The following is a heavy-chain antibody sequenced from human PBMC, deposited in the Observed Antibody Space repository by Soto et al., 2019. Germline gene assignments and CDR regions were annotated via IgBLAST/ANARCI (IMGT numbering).Heavy chain of an antibody. Sequence: XETLSLTCAVYGESFSGYCWSWIRQPPGKGLEWIGEINHSGSTNYNPSLKSRVTISVDTSKNQFSLKLSSVTAADTAVYYCARRYYYYGMDVWGQGTTVTVSS. CDR3: ARRYYYYGMDV. V-gene: IGHV4-34*01. J-gene: IGHJ6*02. CDR2: INHSGST. CDR1: GESFSGYC.